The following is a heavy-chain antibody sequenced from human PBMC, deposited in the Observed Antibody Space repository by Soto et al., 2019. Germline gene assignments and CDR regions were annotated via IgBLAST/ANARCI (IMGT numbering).Heavy chain of an antibody. CDR2: IGAADDP. J-gene: IGHJ6*02. CDR1: GFTFSAYD. CDR3: ARAYSGRLPRRADYYFAMDV. D-gene: IGHD2-15*01. Sequence: PGGSLRLSCAASGFTFSAYDMHWVRQTTGKGLEWVSAIGAADDPYYLGSVKGRFTISIENAKNSLYLQMNSLRAEDTAVYYCARAYSGRLPRRADYYFAMDVWGQGTTVTVSS. V-gene: IGHV3-13*05.